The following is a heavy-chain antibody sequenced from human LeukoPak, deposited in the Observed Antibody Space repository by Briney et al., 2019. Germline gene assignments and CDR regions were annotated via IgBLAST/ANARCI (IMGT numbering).Heavy chain of an antibody. CDR2: ISGSGGST. J-gene: IGHJ4*02. D-gene: IGHD2-2*01. CDR1: GFTFSSCA. V-gene: IGHV3-23*01. CDR3: ANLDARGYCSSTSCQDPFDY. Sequence: GGSLRLSCAASGFTFSSCAMSWVRQAPGKGLEWVSAISGSGGSTYYADSVKGRFTISRDNSKNTLYLQMNSLRAEDTAVYYCANLDARGYCSSTSCQDPFDYWGQGTLVTVSS.